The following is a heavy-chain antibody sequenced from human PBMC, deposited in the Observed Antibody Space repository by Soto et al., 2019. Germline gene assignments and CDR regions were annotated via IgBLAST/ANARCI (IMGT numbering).Heavy chain of an antibody. V-gene: IGHV1-69*01. Sequence: QVQLVQSGAEVKKPGSSVKVSCKASGSTFSSYAISWVRQAPGQGLEWMGGIIPIFGTANYAQKFQGRVTITADESTSTAYMELSSLRSEDTAVYYCARGTSSGWYIHFDYWGQGTLVTVSS. CDR2: IIPIFGTA. D-gene: IGHD6-19*01. CDR3: ARGTSSGWYIHFDY. CDR1: GSTFSSYA. J-gene: IGHJ4*02.